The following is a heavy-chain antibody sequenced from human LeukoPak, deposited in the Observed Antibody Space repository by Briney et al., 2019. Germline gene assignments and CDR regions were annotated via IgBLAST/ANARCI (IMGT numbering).Heavy chain of an antibody. J-gene: IGHJ5*02. V-gene: IGHV3-7*01. D-gene: IGHD2-2*01. CDR2: IKQDGSEK. Sequence: PGGSLRLSCAASGFTFSSYWMSWVRQAPGKVLEWVANIKQDGSEKYYVDSVKGRFTISRDNAKNSLYLQMNSLRAEDTAVYYCARDLRVVPHQNWFDPWGQGTLVTVSS. CDR3: ARDLRVVPHQNWFDP. CDR1: GFTFSSYW.